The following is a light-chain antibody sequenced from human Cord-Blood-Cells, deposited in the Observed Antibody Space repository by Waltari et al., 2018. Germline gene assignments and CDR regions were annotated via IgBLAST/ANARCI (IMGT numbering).Light chain of an antibody. CDR1: QSVSSN. J-gene: IGKJ1*01. Sequence: EIVMTQAPATLSVSPGERATLSCRASQSVSSNLAWYQQKPGQAPRLLIYGASTRASGIPARFSGSAYGTEFTLTISRLQSEDFAVYYCQQYNNWPRTFGQGTKVEIK. CDR2: GAS. CDR3: QQYNNWPRT. V-gene: IGKV3-15*01.